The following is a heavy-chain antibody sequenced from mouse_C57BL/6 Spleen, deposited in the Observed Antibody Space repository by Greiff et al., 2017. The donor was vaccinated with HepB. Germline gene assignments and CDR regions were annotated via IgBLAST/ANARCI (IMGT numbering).Heavy chain of an antibody. CDR3: ARNYGYDGVAY. D-gene: IGHD2-2*01. CDR1: GYSITSGYY. Sequence: EVKLQESGPGLVKPSQSLSLTCSVTGYSITSGYYWNLIRQFPGNKLEWMGYISYDGSNNYNPSLKNRISITRDTSKNQFFLKLNSVTTEDTATYYCARNYGYDGVAYWGQGTLVTVSA. J-gene: IGHJ3*01. V-gene: IGHV3-6*01. CDR2: ISYDGSN.